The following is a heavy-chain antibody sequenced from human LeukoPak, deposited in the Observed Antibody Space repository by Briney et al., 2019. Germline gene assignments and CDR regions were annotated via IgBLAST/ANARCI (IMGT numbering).Heavy chain of an antibody. CDR2: IRSKAYGGTT. J-gene: IGHJ4*02. D-gene: IGHD6-13*01. CDR1: GFTFADYA. V-gene: IGHV3-49*04. CDR3: ARGASAGTVPDY. Sequence: PGGSLRLSCTASGFTFADYALNWVRQAPGKGLEWVGFIRSKAYGGTTEYAASVRDRFTISRDDSKSIAYLQMNSLKTEDTAVYHCARGASAGTVPDYWGQGTLVTVSS.